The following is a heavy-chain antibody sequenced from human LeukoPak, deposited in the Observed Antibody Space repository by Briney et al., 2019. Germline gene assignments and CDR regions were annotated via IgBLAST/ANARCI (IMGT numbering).Heavy chain of an antibody. J-gene: IGHJ3*02. CDR1: GFTFSSYW. V-gene: IGHV3-23*01. CDR2: VSATGGST. D-gene: IGHD3-10*01. Sequence: GGSLRLSCAASGFTFSSYWMSWVRQAPGKGLEWVSAVSATGGSTFHADSVKGRFIISRDNSKNTLYLRMDSLRAEDAAIYYCGKGYYSGSGSYYKQAFDICGQGTMGTVSS. CDR3: GKGYYSGSGSYYKQAFDI.